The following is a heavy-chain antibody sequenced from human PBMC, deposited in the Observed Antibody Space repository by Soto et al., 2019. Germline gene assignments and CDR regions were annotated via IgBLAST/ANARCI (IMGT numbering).Heavy chain of an antibody. J-gene: IGHJ3*02. V-gene: IGHV3-23*01. CDR2: LSGGGGST. Sequence: EAQLLESGGGSVQPGGSLRLSCAASGFTFSSHGMSWIRQAPGKGLEWISGLSGGGGSTYYVDSVKGRFTISRDNAKNTLDLIMKSLRVEDTALYYCARDGQYRTDGFDIWGQGTMVTVSS. CDR3: ARDGQYRTDGFDI. D-gene: IGHD5-12*01. CDR1: GFTFSSHG.